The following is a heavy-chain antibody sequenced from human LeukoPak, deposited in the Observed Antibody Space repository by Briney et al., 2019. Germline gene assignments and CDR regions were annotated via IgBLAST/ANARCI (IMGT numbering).Heavy chain of an antibody. Sequence: PGGSLRLSCAASGFSFSDYYMSWIRQAPGKGLELVAVIWYDGSNKHYADSVKGRFTISRDNSKNTLYLQMNSLRAEDTAVYYCAREVVRGVISGFDYWGQGTLVTVSS. V-gene: IGHV3-33*08. CDR1: GFSFSDYY. J-gene: IGHJ4*02. CDR3: AREVVRGVISGFDY. CDR2: IWYDGSNK. D-gene: IGHD3-10*01.